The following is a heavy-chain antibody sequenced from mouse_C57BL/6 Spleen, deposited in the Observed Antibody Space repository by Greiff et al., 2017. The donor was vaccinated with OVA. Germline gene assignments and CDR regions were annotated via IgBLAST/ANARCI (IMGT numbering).Heavy chain of an antibody. D-gene: IGHD2-4*01. J-gene: IGHJ2*01. V-gene: IGHV1-50*01. CDR1: GYTFTSYW. Sequence: QVQLQQPGAELVKPGASVKLSCKASGYTFTSYWMQWVKQRPGQGLEWIGEIDPSDSYTNYNQKFKGKATLTVDPSSSTAYMQLSSLTSEYSAVYYCAIRGIYYDYDGGFDYWGQGTTLTVSS. CDR2: IDPSDSYT. CDR3: AIRGIYYDYDGGFDY.